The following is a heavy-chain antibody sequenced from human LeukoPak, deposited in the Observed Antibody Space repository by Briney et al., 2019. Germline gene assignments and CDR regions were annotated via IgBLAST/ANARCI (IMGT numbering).Heavy chain of an antibody. CDR2: INPSGST. Sequence: SETLSLTCTVSGGSISSYYWSWIRQPPGKGLEWIGEINPSGSTNYNPSLKSRVTISVDTSKNQFSLKLRSVTAADTAVFYCARGQGRDGYNGILEYWGQGALVTFSS. V-gene: IGHV4-34*01. CDR1: GGSISSYY. D-gene: IGHD5-24*01. J-gene: IGHJ4*02. CDR3: ARGQGRDGYNGILEY.